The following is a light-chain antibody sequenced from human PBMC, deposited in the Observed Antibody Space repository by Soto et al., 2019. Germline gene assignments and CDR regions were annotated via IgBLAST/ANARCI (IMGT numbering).Light chain of an antibody. V-gene: IGLV8-61*01. CDR3: VFYVRTGIWV. J-gene: IGLJ3*02. Sequence: QAVVTQETSLSVSPGGTVTLTCGLSSGSVSTAYYPSWYQRTPGQAPRTLIYNTNTRSSGVPDRFSGSILGNKAALTITGAQPDDESEYYCVFYVRTGIWVFGGGTKLTVL. CDR1: SGSVSTAYY. CDR2: NTN.